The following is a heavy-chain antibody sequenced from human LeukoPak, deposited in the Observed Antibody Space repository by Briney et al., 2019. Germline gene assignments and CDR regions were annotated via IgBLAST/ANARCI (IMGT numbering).Heavy chain of an antibody. CDR1: GYTFTGYY. CDR3: ARSPGLDTAVVNRP. J-gene: IGHJ5*02. Sequence: ASVKVSCTTSGYTFTGYYIHWVRQAPGQGLEWMGRINPNSGGTNYAQNFQGRVTMTRDTSINTAYMELGRLRSDDTAVYYCARSPGLDTAVVNRPWGQGTLITVSS. V-gene: IGHV1-2*06. CDR2: INPNSGGT. D-gene: IGHD5-18*01.